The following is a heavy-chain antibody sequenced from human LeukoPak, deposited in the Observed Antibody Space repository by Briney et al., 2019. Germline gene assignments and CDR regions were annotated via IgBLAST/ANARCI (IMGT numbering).Heavy chain of an antibody. Sequence: GGSLRLSCEVSGFTFSNAWMTWVRQAPGKGLEWVGRIKSKTDGETPDYGAPVKGRFTISRDDSKNTLYLQMSSLKTEDTAMYYCTTATMSYDILTGYYAAYFDFWGQGTLVTVSS. J-gene: IGHJ4*02. V-gene: IGHV3-15*01. CDR2: IKSKTDGETP. CDR1: GFTFSNAW. D-gene: IGHD3-9*01. CDR3: TTATMSYDILTGYYAAYFDF.